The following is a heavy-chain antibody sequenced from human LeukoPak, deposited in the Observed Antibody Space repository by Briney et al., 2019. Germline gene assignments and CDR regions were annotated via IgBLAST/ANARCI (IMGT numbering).Heavy chain of an antibody. CDR3: AKAVSSSWYYRSYYFDY. CDR2: IWYDGSNK. CDR1: GFTFSTYG. J-gene: IGHJ4*02. Sequence: GRSLRLSCAASGFTFSTYGMHWVRQAPGKGLEWVAIIWYDGSNKYYADSVKGRFTISRDNSKNTLYVQVNSLGTEDTAAYYCAKAVSSSWYYRSYYFDYWGQGTLVTVSS. D-gene: IGHD6-13*01. V-gene: IGHV3-33*06.